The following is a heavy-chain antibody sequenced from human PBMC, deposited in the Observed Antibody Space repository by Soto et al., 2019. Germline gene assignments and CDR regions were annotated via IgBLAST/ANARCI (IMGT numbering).Heavy chain of an antibody. D-gene: IGHD3-22*01. CDR2: IDPSRGRT. J-gene: IGHJ3*02. CDR1: GYSFTYYY. Sequence: ASVKVSCKASGYSFTYYYIHWVRQAPGQGLEWMGGIDPSRGRTIYAQKSQDRVTMTRDTSTGTAYMELSSLRSEDTAVYYCATAYYYDSSGPDDAFDIWGQGTMVTVSS. V-gene: IGHV1-46*01. CDR3: ATAYYYDSSGPDDAFDI.